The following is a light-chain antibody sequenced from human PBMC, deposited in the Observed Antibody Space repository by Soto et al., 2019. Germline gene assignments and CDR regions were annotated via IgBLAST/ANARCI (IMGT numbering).Light chain of an antibody. CDR3: QQRSNWPPWT. CDR1: QSVSSY. J-gene: IGKJ1*01. Sequence: EIVLTQSPATLSLSPGERATLSCRASQSVSSYLAWYQQKPGQAPRLLIYDASNRATGIPARFSGSGSGTDFTLTISSLEPEDFAVYYCQQRSNWPPWTFGQX. V-gene: IGKV3-11*01. CDR2: DAS.